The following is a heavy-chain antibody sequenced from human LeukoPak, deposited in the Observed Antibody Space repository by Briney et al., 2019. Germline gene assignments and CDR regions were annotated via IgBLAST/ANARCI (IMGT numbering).Heavy chain of an antibody. J-gene: IGHJ4*02. V-gene: IGHV3-66*01. CDR1: GFTVSSIY. D-gene: IGHD6-19*01. CDR2: IYSGGST. Sequence: GGSLRLSCAASGFTVSSIYMSWVRQAPGKGLEWVSIIYSGGSTYYTDSVKGRFTISRDNAKNSLYLQMNRLRVEDTAVYYCAREMVAVAARSDYWGQGTLVTVSS. CDR3: AREMVAVAARSDY.